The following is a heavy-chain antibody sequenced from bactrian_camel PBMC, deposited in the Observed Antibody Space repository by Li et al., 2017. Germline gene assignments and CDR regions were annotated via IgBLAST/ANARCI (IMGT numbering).Heavy chain of an antibody. CDR3: ATGWTFGY. J-gene: IGHJ6*01. CDR1: GSMSSSYS. CDR2: IATGSGNT. D-gene: IGHD5*01. V-gene: IGHV3S25*01. Sequence: QLVESGGGSVEAGGSLTLSCAASGSMSSSYSMAWFRQAPGKEREGVARIATGSGNTYYADSVKGRFTISRDNAKNTVYLQMNSLEPEDSAVYFCATGWTFGYWGQGTQVT.